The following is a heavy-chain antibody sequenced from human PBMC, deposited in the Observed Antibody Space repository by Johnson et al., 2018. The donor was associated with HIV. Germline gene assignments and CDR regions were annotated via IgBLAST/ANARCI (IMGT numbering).Heavy chain of an antibody. Sequence: VQLVESGGGLVQPGGSLRLSCAASGFTFSSYAMHWVRQAPGKGLEWVSGISWNSGSIGYADSVKGRFTISRDNAKNSLYLQMNSLRAEDTAVYYCARIRSGLKPGDAFDIWGQGTMVTVSS. V-gene: IGHV3-9*01. J-gene: IGHJ3*02. CDR3: ARIRSGLKPGDAFDI. CDR1: GFTFSSYA. CDR2: ISWNSGSI. D-gene: IGHD2/OR15-2a*01.